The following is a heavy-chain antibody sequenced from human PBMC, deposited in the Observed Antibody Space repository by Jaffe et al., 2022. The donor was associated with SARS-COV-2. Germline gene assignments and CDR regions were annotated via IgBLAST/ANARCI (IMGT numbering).Heavy chain of an antibody. CDR2: IYYTGIT. CDR1: GYSISSGYN. V-gene: IGHV4-38-2*02. CDR3: ARVCDY. Sequence: QVQLQESGPGLVKPSETLSLNCNVSGYSISSGYNWGWVRQPPGKGLEWIGTIYYTGITSYNPSLKSRATMSVDTSKNQFSLKLSSVTAADTAVYYCARVCDYWGRGTLVTVSS. J-gene: IGHJ4*02.